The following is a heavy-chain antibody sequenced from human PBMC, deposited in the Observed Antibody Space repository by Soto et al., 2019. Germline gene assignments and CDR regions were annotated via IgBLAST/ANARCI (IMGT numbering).Heavy chain of an antibody. V-gene: IGHV3-21*01. D-gene: IGHD4-17*01. J-gene: IGHJ3*02. Sequence: EVQLVESGGGLVKPGGSLRLSCAASGFTFSSYSMNWVRQAPRKGLEWVSSISSSSSYIYYADSVKGRFTISRDNAKNSLYLQMNSLRAEDTAVYYCARVFDYGDFDAFDIWGQGTMVTVSS. CDR2: ISSSSSYI. CDR3: ARVFDYGDFDAFDI. CDR1: GFTFSSYS.